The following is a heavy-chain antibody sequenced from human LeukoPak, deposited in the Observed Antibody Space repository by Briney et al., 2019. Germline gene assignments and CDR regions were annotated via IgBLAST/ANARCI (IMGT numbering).Heavy chain of an antibody. CDR3: AKARRLWFGESLMGQDFDY. CDR1: GFTFSSYA. D-gene: IGHD3-10*01. J-gene: IGHJ4*02. CDR2: ISGSGGST. V-gene: IGHV3-23*01. Sequence: GGSLRLSCAASGFTFSSYAMSWVRQAPGKGLEWVSAISGSGGSTYYADSVKGRFTISRDNSKNTLYLQMNSLRAEDTAVYYCAKARRLWFGESLMGQDFDYWGQGTLVTVSS.